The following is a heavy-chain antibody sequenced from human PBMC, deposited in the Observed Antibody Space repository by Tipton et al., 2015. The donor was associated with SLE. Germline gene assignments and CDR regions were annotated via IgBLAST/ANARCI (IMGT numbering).Heavy chain of an antibody. CDR3: AKGMYASSWYLMDY. Sequence: RSLRLSCAASGSTFDDYAMHWVRQAPGKGLEWVSGIDWNSGDRGYADSVKGRFTISRDNAKISLYLQMNSLRAEDTALYYCAKGMYASSWYLMDYWGQGTLVTVSS. D-gene: IGHD6-13*01. CDR2: IDWNSGDR. CDR1: GSTFDDYA. V-gene: IGHV3-9*01. J-gene: IGHJ4*02.